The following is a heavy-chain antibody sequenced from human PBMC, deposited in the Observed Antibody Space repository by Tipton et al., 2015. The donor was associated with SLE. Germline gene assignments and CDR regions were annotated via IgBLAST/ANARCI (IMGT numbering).Heavy chain of an antibody. CDR2: IYYSGST. Sequence: TLSLTCAVYGGSFSGYYWSWIRQPPGKGLEWIGYIYYSGSTNYNPSLKSRVTISVDTSKNQFSLKLSSVTAADTAVYYCARVGYFQHWGQGTLVTVSS. J-gene: IGHJ1*01. V-gene: IGHV4-34*01. CDR3: ARVGYFQH. CDR1: GGSFSGYY.